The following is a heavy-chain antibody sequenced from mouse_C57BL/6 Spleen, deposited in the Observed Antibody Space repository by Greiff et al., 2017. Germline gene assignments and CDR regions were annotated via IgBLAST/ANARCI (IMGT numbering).Heavy chain of an antibody. D-gene: IGHD1-1*01. CDR2: IHPNSGST. CDR3: ARIYYCGSSRYAMDY. J-gene: IGHJ4*01. CDR1: GYTFTSYW. Sequence: QVQLQQPGAELVKPGASVTLSCKASGYTFTSYWMHWVKQRPGHGLEWIGMIHPNSGSTNYNEKFKSKATLTVDKSSSTAYMQLSSLTSEDSAVYDCARIYYCGSSRYAMDYWGQGTSVTVSA. V-gene: IGHV1-64*01.